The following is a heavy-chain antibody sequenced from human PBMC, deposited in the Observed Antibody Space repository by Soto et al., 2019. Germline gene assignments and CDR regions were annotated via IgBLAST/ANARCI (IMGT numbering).Heavy chain of an antibody. J-gene: IGHJ4*02. Sequence: EVQLVESGGGLVQPGGSLRLSCAASGFTFRSYWMHWVRQVPGKALMWISNINTDGSSATYADSVKGRFTISRDDGKNTLYLQMNSLRAEDTAVYFCVRGVVVAPGVDYWGQGILVTVSS. CDR3: VRGVVVAPGVDY. V-gene: IGHV3-74*03. D-gene: IGHD6-25*01. CDR2: INTDGSSA. CDR1: GFTFRSYW.